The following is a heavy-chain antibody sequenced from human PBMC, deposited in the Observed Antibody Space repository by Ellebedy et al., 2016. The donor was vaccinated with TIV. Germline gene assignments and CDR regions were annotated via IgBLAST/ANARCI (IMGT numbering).Heavy chain of an antibody. D-gene: IGHD3-16*02. Sequence: AASVKVSCKASGYTFTAYYIHWVRQAPGQGLEWMGSINPDSGGTNYAQKFQGRVIMTRDTSINTAYMELSRLRSDDTAVYYCASHDYVWGSYPLPPLYGMYVWGQGTTVTVSS. V-gene: IGHV1-2*02. CDR2: INPDSGGT. CDR3: ASHDYVWGSYPLPPLYGMYV. CDR1: GYTFTAYY. J-gene: IGHJ6*02.